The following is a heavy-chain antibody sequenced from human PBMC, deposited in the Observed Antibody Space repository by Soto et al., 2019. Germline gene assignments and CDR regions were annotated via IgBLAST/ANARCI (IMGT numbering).Heavy chain of an antibody. CDR1: GYSFTNND. V-gene: IGHV1-8*01. D-gene: IGHD3-16*01. J-gene: IGHJ5*02. Sequence: APVKVSCKASGYSFTNNDVTWVRQATGQGLEWMGWMNPGSGDTGYAQKFQGRVTMTRDISIATAYMELSSLRSDDTAIYYCARMATFGSLNWFVPWGQGTLVTVSS. CDR3: ARMATFGSLNWFVP. CDR2: MNPGSGDT.